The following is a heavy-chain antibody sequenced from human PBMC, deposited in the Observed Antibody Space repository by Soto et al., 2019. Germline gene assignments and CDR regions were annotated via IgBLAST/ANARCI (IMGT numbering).Heavy chain of an antibody. D-gene: IGHD3-3*01. Sequence: GGSLRLSCAASGFTFNTYAMSWVRQDPGQGLEWVSAISVGGFSTYYADSVKGRFSISSDSYENTLFLQMNSLRADDTAVYFCATLPFGRPSESWGKGKMVTVS. CDR2: ISVGGFST. V-gene: IGHV3-23*01. J-gene: IGHJ3*02. CDR1: GFTFNTYA. CDR3: ATLPFGRPSES.